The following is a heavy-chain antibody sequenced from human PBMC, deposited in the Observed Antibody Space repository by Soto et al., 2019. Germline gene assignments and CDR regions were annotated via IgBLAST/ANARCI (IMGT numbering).Heavy chain of an antibody. V-gene: IGHV3-30-3*01. J-gene: IGHJ6*02. CDR3: ARDRLRYNWNDFPYYYYGMDV. D-gene: IGHD1-1*01. Sequence: QVQLVESGGGVVQPGRSLRLSCAASGFTFSSYAMHWVRQAPGKGLEWVAVISYDGSNKYYADSVKGRFTISRDNSKNTLDLQXNSLRTEDTAVYYCARDRLRYNWNDFPYYYYGMDVWGQGTTVTVSS. CDR1: GFTFSSYA. CDR2: ISYDGSNK.